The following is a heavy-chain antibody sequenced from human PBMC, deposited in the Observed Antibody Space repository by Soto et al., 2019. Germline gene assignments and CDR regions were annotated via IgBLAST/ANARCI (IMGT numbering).Heavy chain of an antibody. Sequence: GGSLRLSCAASGFTFSNYNMNWVRQAPGKGLEWVSSVSSSSAYIYYADSLKGRFTISRDNAKNSLYLQMNSLRVEDTAVYYCARDGPNDAFDIWGQGTMVTVS. CDR2: VSSSSAYI. CDR3: ARDGPNDAFDI. V-gene: IGHV3-21*01. D-gene: IGHD7-27*01. CDR1: GFTFSNYN. J-gene: IGHJ3*02.